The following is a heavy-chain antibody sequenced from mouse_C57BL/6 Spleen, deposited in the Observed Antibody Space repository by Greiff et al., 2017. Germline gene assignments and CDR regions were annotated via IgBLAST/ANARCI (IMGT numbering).Heavy chain of an antibody. CDR3: ARDRDLDDYDWYFDV. CDR2: INPSSGYT. Sequence: VQLKESGAELAKPGASVKLSCKASGYTFTSYWMHWVKQRPGQGLEWIGYINPSSGYTKYNQKFKDKATLTADKSSSTAYMQLSSLTYEDSAVYYCARDRDLDDYDWYFDVWGTGTTVTVSS. V-gene: IGHV1-7*01. D-gene: IGHD2-4*01. CDR1: GYTFTSYW. J-gene: IGHJ1*03.